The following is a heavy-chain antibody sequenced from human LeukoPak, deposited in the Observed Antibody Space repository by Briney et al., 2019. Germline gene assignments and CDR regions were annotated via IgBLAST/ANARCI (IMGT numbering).Heavy chain of an antibody. CDR1: GGSISSYY. D-gene: IGHD5/OR15-5a*01. CDR2: IYYSGSA. CDR3: AKLNLRPGDY. J-gene: IGHJ4*02. V-gene: IGHV4-59*01. Sequence: PSETLSLTCTVSGGSISSYYWSWIRQPPGKGLEYIGYIYYSGSANYNPSLKSRVTISVDTSKNQFSLKLSSVTAADTAVYYCAKLNLRPGDYWGQGTLVTVSS.